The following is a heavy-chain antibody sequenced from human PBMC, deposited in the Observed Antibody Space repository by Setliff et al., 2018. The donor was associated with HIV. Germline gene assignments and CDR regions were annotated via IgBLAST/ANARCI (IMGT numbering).Heavy chain of an antibody. CDR3: ASKVFCTNGVCLDAFDI. D-gene: IGHD2-8*01. CDR2: ISAYNGYT. CDR1: GYTFTSYS. J-gene: IGHJ3*02. V-gene: IGHV1-2*02. Sequence: ASVKVSCKASGYTFTSYSMHWVRQAPGQGLEWMGWISAYNGYTNYAQMLQGRVTMTRDTSISTAYMELSGLRSDDTAVYYCASKVFCTNGVCLDAFDIWGQGTMVTVSS.